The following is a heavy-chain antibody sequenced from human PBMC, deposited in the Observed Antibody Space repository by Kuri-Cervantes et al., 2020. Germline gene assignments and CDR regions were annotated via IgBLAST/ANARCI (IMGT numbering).Heavy chain of an antibody. CDR3: ARHDRYCGGDCYPYYLDH. CDR2: IYHSGST. V-gene: IGHV4-38-2*01. Sequence: GSLRLSCAVSGYSISSGYYWGWIRQPPGKGLEWIGSIYHSGSTYYNPSLKSRVTISVDTSKNQFSLKLRSVTAADTAVYYCARHDRYCGGDCYPYYLDHWGQGTMVTVSS. J-gene: IGHJ4*03. CDR1: GYSISSGYY. D-gene: IGHD2-21*02.